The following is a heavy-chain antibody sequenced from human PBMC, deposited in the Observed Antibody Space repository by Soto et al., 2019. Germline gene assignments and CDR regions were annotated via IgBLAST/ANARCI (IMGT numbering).Heavy chain of an antibody. CDR1: GGSIKTGGYY. Sequence: QVQLRESGPGLLKPSQTLSLTCAVSGGSIKTGGYYWTWIRQNPGKGLEWIGYIYYSGSTYYNPSLESRISMSVDLSKNQFSLRLTSVTAADTAVYYCATISGYDFYYFDSWGQGALVTVSS. V-gene: IGHV4-31*11. J-gene: IGHJ4*02. CDR2: IYYSGST. D-gene: IGHD5-12*01. CDR3: ATISGYDFYYFDS.